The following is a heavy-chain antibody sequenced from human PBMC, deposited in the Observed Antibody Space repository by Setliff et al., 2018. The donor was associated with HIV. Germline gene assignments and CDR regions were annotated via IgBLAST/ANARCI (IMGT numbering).Heavy chain of an antibody. D-gene: IGHD3-16*01. CDR1: GYTFTDYY. CDR3: AKQGYADSLYAFDV. Sequence: ASVKVSCKASGYTFTDYYIHWVRQAPGHGLELMGRIHPNTGSTNYLQKFQGRVSITRDTSMSTVYMTLTGLTSDDTAVYYCAKQGYADSLYAFDVWGQGTMVTVSS. J-gene: IGHJ3*01. CDR2: IHPNTGST. V-gene: IGHV1-2*06.